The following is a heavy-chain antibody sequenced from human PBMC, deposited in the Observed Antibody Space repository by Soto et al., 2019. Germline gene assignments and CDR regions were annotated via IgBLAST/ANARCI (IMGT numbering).Heavy chain of an antibody. CDR3: AAGVRYGDYGDY. J-gene: IGHJ4*02. Sequence: ASVKLSCKASGFTFTSSAVQWVRQARGQRLEWIGWIVVGSGNTNYAQKFQERVTITRDMSTSTAYMELSSLRSEDTAVYYCAAGVRYGDYGDYWGQGTLVTVSS. CDR1: GFTFTSSA. CDR2: IVVGSGNT. V-gene: IGHV1-58*01. D-gene: IGHD4-17*01.